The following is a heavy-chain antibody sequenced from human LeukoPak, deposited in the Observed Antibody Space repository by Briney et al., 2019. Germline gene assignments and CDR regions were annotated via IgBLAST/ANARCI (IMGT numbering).Heavy chain of an antibody. CDR1: VFTFSSYA. CDR2: VSNTGGTT. J-gene: IGHJ4*02. CDR3: AKFPPGKTFFAF. Sequence: GGSVRLFCEASVFTFSSYAMTWVRQAPGKGLEEVSVVSNTGGTTYYADSVKGRFSISRDNSKNTLYLQMNSLSAEDTAIYYCAKFPPGKTFFAFWGQGNLVTVSS. V-gene: IGHV3-23*01. D-gene: IGHD4-23*01.